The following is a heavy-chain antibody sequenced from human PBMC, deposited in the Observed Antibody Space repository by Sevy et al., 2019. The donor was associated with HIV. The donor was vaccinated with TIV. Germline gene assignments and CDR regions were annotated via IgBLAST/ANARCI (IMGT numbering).Heavy chain of an antibody. CDR2: IWYDGSNK. CDR1: GFTFSSYG. J-gene: IGHJ3*02. D-gene: IGHD4-17*01. V-gene: IGHV3-33*01. CDR3: ARDPPTVQAFDI. Sequence: GGSLRLSCAASGFTFSSYGMHWVRQAPGKGLEWVAVIWYDGSNKYYADSVKGRFTISRDNSKNTLYLQMNSLRAEDTAMYYCARDPPTVQAFDIWGQGTMVTVSS.